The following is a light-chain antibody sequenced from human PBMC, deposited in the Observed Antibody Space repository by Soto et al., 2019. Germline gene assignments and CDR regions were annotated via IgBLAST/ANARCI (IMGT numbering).Light chain of an antibody. V-gene: IGLV2-8*01. J-gene: IGLJ2*01. CDR1: SSDVGGYNY. CDR2: DVS. Sequence: QSVLTQPPSASGSPGQSVTISCTGTSSDVGGYNYVSWYQQHPGKAPKLMIYDVSKRPSGVPDRFSGSKSGNTASLTVSGLQAEDEADYYCSSYAGSNNLGVFGGGTQLTVL. CDR3: SSYAGSNNLGV.